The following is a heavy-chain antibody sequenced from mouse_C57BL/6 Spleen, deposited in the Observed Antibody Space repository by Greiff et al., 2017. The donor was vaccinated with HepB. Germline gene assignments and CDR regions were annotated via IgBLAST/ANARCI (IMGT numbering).Heavy chain of an antibody. V-gene: IGHV5-6*02. Sequence: EVKLVESGGDLVKPGGSLKLSCAASGFTFSSYGMSWVRQTPDKRLEWVATISSGGSYTYYPDSVKGRFTISRDNAKNTLYLQMSSLKSEDTAMYYCARGYYGSSYPFAYWGQGTLVTVSA. D-gene: IGHD1-1*01. CDR3: ARGYYGSSYPFAY. CDR2: ISSGGSYT. CDR1: GFTFSSYG. J-gene: IGHJ3*01.